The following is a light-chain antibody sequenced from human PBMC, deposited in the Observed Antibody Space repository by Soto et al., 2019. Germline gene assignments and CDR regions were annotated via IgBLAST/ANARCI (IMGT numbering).Light chain of an antibody. CDR3: QNYNSYSWT. CDR1: QSVSTW. CDR2: DAS. J-gene: IGKJ1*01. Sequence: DIHMTQYPSALSASVLERFTITCRASQSVSTWLAWYQQKPGNAPTLLIYDASSLESGVPSRFSGSGSGTEFTLTISSLQPDDFATYYCQNYNSYSWTFGQGTKVDIK. V-gene: IGKV1-5*01.